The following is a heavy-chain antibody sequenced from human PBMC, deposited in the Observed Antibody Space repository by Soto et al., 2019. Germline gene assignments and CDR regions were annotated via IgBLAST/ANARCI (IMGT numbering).Heavy chain of an antibody. D-gene: IGHD6-13*01. V-gene: IGHV4-59*12. CDR2: IYYSGST. CDR1: GGSISSYY. CDR3: ARDLQYSRLFYGMDV. J-gene: IGHJ6*02. Sequence: SETLSLTCTVSGGSISSYYWSWIRQPPGKGLEWIGYIYYSGSTYYNPSLKSRVTISVDTSKNQFSLKLSSVTAADTAVYYCARDLQYSRLFYGMDVWGQGTTVTVSS.